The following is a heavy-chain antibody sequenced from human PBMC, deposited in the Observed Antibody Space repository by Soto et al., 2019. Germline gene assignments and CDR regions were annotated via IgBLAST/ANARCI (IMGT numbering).Heavy chain of an antibody. D-gene: IGHD6-19*01. J-gene: IGHJ4*02. V-gene: IGHV3-30*18. CDR3: AKIVVAVAGSIDY. Sequence: QVQLVESGGGVVQPGRSLRLSCAASGFTFSSYGMHWVRQAPGKGLEWVAVISYDGRNKYYADSVKGRFTISRDNSKNTLYLQMNSLRAEDTAVYYCAKIVVAVAGSIDYWGQGTLVTVSS. CDR1: GFTFSSYG. CDR2: ISYDGRNK.